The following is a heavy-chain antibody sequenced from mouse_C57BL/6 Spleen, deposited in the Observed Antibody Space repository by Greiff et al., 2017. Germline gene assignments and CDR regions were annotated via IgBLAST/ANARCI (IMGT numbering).Heavy chain of an antibody. CDR3: AREGRGYFDY. V-gene: IGHV1-61*01. CDR1: GYTFTSYW. CDR2: IYPSDSET. J-gene: IGHJ2*01. Sequence: VQLQQPGAELVRPGSSVKLSCKASGYTFTSYWMDWVKQRPGQGLEWIGNIYPSDSETHYNQKFKDKATLTVDKSSSTAYMQLSSLTSETSAVYYGAREGRGYFDYWGQGTTLTVSS.